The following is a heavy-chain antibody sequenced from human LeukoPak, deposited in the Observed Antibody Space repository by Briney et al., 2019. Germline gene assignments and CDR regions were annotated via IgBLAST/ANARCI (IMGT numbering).Heavy chain of an antibody. CDR3: ARRAPAYYYDSSGYYYDY. D-gene: IGHD3-22*01. Sequence: PGESLKISCKGSGYSFTNYWIAWVRQMPGKGLEWMGIIYPGDSDTRYNPSFQGQVTISADKSISIAYLQWSSLKASDSAMYYCARRAPAYYYDSSGYYYDYWGQGTLVTVSS. J-gene: IGHJ4*02. V-gene: IGHV5-51*01. CDR2: IYPGDSDT. CDR1: GYSFTNYW.